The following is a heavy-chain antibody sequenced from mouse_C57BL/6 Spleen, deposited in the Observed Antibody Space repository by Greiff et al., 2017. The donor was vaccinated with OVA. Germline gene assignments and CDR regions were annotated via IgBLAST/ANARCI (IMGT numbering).Heavy chain of an antibody. V-gene: IGHV1-50*01. CDR1: GYTFPSYW. D-gene: IGHD1-1*01. J-gene: IGHJ4*01. CDR3: ARGGSSYLYAMDY. Sequence: QVQLQQPGAELVKPGASVKLSCKASGYTFPSYWMQWVKQRPGQGLEWIGEIDPSDSYTNYNQKFKGKATLTVDTSSSTAYMQLSSLTSEDSAVYYCARGGSSYLYAMDYWGQGTSVTVSS. CDR2: IDPSDSYT.